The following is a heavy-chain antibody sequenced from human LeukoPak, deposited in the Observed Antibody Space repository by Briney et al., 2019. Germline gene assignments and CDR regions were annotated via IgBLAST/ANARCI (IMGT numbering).Heavy chain of an antibody. D-gene: IGHD4-23*01. V-gene: IGHV1-18*01. J-gene: IGHJ4*02. Sequence: GASVKVSCTASGYTFTSYGISWVRQAPGQGLEWMGWISAYNGNTNYAQKLQGRVTMTTDTSTSTAYMELRSLRSDDTAVYYCARGGPTTVVVTTFDYWGQGTLVTVSS. CDR1: GYTFTSYG. CDR2: ISAYNGNT. CDR3: ARGGPTTVVVTTFDY.